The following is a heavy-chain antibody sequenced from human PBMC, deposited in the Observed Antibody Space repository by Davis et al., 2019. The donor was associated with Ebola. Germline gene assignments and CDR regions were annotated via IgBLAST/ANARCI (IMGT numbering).Heavy chain of an antibody. CDR3: ARADIAVADYYFDY. CDR1: GFTFSSYS. Sequence: GSLRLSCAASGFTFSSYSMNWVRQAPGKGLEWVSSISSSSSYIYYADSVKGRFTISRDNAKNSLYLQMNSLRAEDTAVYYCARADIAVADYYFDYWGQGTLVTVSS. CDR2: ISSSSSYI. J-gene: IGHJ4*02. D-gene: IGHD6-19*01. V-gene: IGHV3-21*01.